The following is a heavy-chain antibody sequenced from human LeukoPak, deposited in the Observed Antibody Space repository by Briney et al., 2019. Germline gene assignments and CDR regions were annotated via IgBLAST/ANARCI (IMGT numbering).Heavy chain of an antibody. J-gene: IGHJ4*02. V-gene: IGHV1-18*01. Sequence: ASVKVSCKASGGTFSSYAISWVRQAPGQGLEWMGWISAYNGNTNYAQKLQGRVTMTTDTSTSTAYMELRSLRSDDTAVYYCARAYFDWLLYYWGQGTLVTVSS. D-gene: IGHD3-9*01. CDR2: ISAYNGNT. CDR1: GGTFSSYA. CDR3: ARAYFDWLLYY.